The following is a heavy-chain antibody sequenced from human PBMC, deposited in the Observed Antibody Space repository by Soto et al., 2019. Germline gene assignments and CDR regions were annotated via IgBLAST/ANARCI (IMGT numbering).Heavy chain of an antibody. V-gene: IGHV3-23*01. CDR1: GFTFSSYA. Sequence: SGGSLRLSCAASGFTFSSYAMSWVRQAPGKGLEWVSAFSGSGGSTYYADSVKGRFTVSRDNSKNTLYLQMNSLRAEDTAVYYCAKDQWRDYGRSYYFDYLGQGTLVTVSS. CDR3: AKDQWRDYGRSYYFDY. CDR2: FSGSGGST. J-gene: IGHJ4*02. D-gene: IGHD3-10*01.